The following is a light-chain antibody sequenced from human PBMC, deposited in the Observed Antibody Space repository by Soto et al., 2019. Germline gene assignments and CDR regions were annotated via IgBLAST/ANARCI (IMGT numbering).Light chain of an antibody. CDR3: QQYGRT. CDR2: GAS. J-gene: IGKJ1*01. V-gene: IGKV3-20*01. CDR1: QSVGGTF. Sequence: EIVLTQSPGTLSLSPGEGATLSCRASQSVGGTFLAWYQQKGGQAPRLLIHGASNRATGIPDRFSGSGSGTDFTLTISRLEPEDFAMYYCQQYGRTFGLGTKVDNK.